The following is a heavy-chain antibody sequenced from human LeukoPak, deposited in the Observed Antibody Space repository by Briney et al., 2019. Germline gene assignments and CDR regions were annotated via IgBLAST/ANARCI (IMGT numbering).Heavy chain of an antibody. Sequence: ASVKVSCKASGYTFTSYGISWVRQAPGQGLEWMGWISAYNGNTNYAQKLQGRVTMTTDTSTSTAYMELSSLRSEDTAVYYCARAKPFSSWPRDLYYFDYWGQGTLVTVSS. CDR3: ARAKPFSSWPRDLYYFDY. V-gene: IGHV1-18*01. D-gene: IGHD6-13*01. CDR2: ISAYNGNT. J-gene: IGHJ4*02. CDR1: GYTFTSYG.